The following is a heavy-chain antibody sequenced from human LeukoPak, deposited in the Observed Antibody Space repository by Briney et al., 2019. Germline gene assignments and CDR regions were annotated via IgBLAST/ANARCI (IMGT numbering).Heavy chain of an antibody. CDR1: GYTFTGYY. Sequence: ASVKVSCKASGYTFTGYYMHWVRQAPGQGLEWMGWINPNSGGTNYAQKFQGRVTMTRDTSISTAYMELSRLRSDDTAVYYCARDSGSNVYYYMDVWGKGTTVTVSS. CDR3: ARDSGSNVYYYMDV. D-gene: IGHD1-26*01. V-gene: IGHV1-2*02. J-gene: IGHJ6*03. CDR2: INPNSGGT.